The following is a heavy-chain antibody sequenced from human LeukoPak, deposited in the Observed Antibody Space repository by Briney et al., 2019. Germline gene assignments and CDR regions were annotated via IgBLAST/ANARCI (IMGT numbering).Heavy chain of an antibody. V-gene: IGHV3-30*02. CDR1: GFTFSSYG. J-gene: IGHJ5*02. Sequence: GGSLRLSRVTSGFTFSSYGMHWVRQAPGKGPAWVAFIRYDGSTKSYADSVNGRFTISRDNSKNTLYLKMNSLRPEHTAVYSGASNPGELDACGQGTLVTVSS. D-gene: IGHD3-10*01. CDR2: IRYDGSTK. CDR3: ASNPGELDA.